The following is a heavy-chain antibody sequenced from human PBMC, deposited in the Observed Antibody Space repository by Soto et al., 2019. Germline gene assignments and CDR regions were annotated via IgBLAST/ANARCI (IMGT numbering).Heavy chain of an antibody. CDR2: IKADGREK. CDR1: GFTFSSSW. CDR3: ARGVI. V-gene: IGHV3-7*01. J-gene: IGHJ6*04. Sequence: GGSLRRSCSASGFTFSSSWMNWVRQAPGKGLEWVANIKADGREKSYVDSVKGRFTISRDNAKNSLYLQMNSLRVEDTAVYYCARGVIWGKGTTVTVSS.